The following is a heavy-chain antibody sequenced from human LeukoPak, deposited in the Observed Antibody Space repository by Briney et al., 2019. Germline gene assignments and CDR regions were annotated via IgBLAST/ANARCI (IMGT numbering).Heavy chain of an antibody. Sequence: ASVKVSCKASGYTFTSYGISWVRQAPGQGLEWMGWISTYNGNTDYAQKLQGRVTMTTDTSTSTAYMELRSLRSDDTAVYYCARALFPGYGNYSPVGSGYWGQGTLVTVSS. CDR3: ARALFPGYGNYSPVGSGY. D-gene: IGHD4-11*01. CDR2: ISTYNGNT. J-gene: IGHJ4*02. V-gene: IGHV1-18*01. CDR1: GYTFTSYG.